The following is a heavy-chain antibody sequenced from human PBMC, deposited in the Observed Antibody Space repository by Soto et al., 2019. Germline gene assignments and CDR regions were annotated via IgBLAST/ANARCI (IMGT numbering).Heavy chain of an antibody. V-gene: IGHV4-31*03. CDR1: GGSISSGGYY. Sequence: QVQLQESGPGLVKPSQTLSLTCTVSGGSISSGGYYWSWIRQHPGKGLEWIGYIYYSGSTYYNPSLKRRVTKSVDTSKNQFALKVSSVTAADTAVYYCAREEGRQIPGIYFDYWGQGTLVTVSS. J-gene: IGHJ4*02. CDR3: AREEGRQIPGIYFDY. CDR2: IYYSGST. D-gene: IGHD2-2*02.